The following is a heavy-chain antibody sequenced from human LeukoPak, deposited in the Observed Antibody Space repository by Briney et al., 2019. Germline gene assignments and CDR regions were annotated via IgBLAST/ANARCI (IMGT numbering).Heavy chain of an antibody. CDR1: GYTFTSYG. CDR3: ARVTMVRGVITPWHFDY. CDR2: ISAYNGNT. Sequence: ASVKVSCKASGYTFTSYGISWVRQAPGQGLEWMGWISAYNGNTNCAQKLQGRVTMTTDTSTSTAYMELRSLRSDDTAVYYCARVTMVRGVITPWHFDYWGQGTLVTVSS. V-gene: IGHV1-18*01. J-gene: IGHJ4*02. D-gene: IGHD3-10*01.